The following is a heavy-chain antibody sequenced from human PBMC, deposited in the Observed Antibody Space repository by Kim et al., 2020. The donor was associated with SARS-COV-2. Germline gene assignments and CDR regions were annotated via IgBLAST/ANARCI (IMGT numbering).Heavy chain of an antibody. CDR3: ARGAYYYASAKGGWFDP. J-gene: IGHJ5*02. CDR2: IYDSGST. D-gene: IGHD3-10*01. Sequence: SETLSLTCTVSGGSINGGGFHWSWIRQHPGKGLEWIGYIYDSGSTYYNPSLKRRVTISNNTSKNQFSLNLTSVTAADTAVYYCARGAYYYASAKGGWFDPWGRGTLVPVSS. CDR1: GGSINGGGFH. V-gene: IGHV4-31*03.